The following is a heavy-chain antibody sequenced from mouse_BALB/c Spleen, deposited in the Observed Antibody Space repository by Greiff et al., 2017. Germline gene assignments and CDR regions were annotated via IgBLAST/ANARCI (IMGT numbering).Heavy chain of an antibody. Sequence: QVQLQQSGAELVRPGTSVKVSCKASGYAFTNYLIEWVKQRPGQGLEWIGVINPGSGGTNYNEKFKGKATLTADKSSSTAYMQLSSLTSDDSAVYFCARSAYYGNSWFAYWGQGTLVTVSA. CDR3: ARSAYYGNSWFAY. D-gene: IGHD2-10*01. CDR1: GYAFTNYL. CDR2: INPGSGGT. V-gene: IGHV1-54*03. J-gene: IGHJ3*01.